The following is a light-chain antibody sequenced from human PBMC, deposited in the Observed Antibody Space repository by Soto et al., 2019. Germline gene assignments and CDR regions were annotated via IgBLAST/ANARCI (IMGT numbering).Light chain of an antibody. CDR3: SSYAGSNNLV. CDR1: SSNIGNNY. CDR2: DNN. V-gene: IGLV1-51*01. J-gene: IGLJ2*01. Sequence: QSVLTQPPSVSAAPGQTVTISCSGSSSNIGNNYVSWYQQLPGTAPKLLIYDNNKRPSGIPDRFSGSKSGTSATLGITGLQTGDEADYYCSSYAGSNNLVFGGGTKVTVL.